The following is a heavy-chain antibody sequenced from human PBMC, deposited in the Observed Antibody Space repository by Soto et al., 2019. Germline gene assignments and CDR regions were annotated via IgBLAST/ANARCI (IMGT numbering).Heavy chain of an antibody. CDR2: INPNSGGT. V-gene: IGHV1-2*04. CDR1: GYTFTGYY. Sequence: QVRLVQSGAEVKKPGASVKVSCKASGYTFTGYYMHWVRQAPGQGLEWMGWINPNSGGTNYAQKFQGWVTMPRDTSTSTAYRVVSRLMSDDMGVYYGARAGALSGDYWGRGPLVTVSS. J-gene: IGHJ4*01. D-gene: IGHD3-16*02. CDR3: ARAGALSGDY.